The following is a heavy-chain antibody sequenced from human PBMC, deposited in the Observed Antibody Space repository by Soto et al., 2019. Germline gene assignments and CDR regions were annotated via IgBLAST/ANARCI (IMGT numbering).Heavy chain of an antibody. V-gene: IGHV4-4*07. CDR2: IYTSGST. CDR1: GGSISSYY. Sequence: QVQLQESGPGLVKPSETLSLTCTVSGGSISSYYWSWIRQPAGKGLERLGRIYTSGSTNYNPSIKSRVTMSVETSKNQFSLQLSSVTAAYTAVYYCARVGPGTGYCSSTSCQNLYGMDVWGQGTTVTVSS. D-gene: IGHD2-2*01. CDR3: ARVGPGTGYCSSTSCQNLYGMDV. J-gene: IGHJ6*02.